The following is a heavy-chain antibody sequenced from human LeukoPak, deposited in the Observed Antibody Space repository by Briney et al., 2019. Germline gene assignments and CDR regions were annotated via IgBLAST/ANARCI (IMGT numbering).Heavy chain of an antibody. Sequence: GGSLRLSCGASGFTFTSYAMGWIRQAPGKGLEWVSAISGGGENTYYGDSVKGRFTISRDNSKNTLCPQMNSLRAEDTATYYCAKPRAMTTGVGRYFDLWGRGTLVTVSS. J-gene: IGHJ2*01. D-gene: IGHD1-1*01. CDR1: GFTFTSYA. CDR2: ISGGGENT. CDR3: AKPRAMTTGVGRYFDL. V-gene: IGHV3-23*01.